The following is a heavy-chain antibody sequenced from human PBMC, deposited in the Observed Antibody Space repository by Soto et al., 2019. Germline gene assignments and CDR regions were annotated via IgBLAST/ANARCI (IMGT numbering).Heavy chain of an antibody. J-gene: IGHJ4*02. CDR2: INAGNGNT. Sequence: QVQLVQSGAEEKKPGASVKVSCKASGYTFTSYAMHWVRQAPGQRLEWMGWINAGNGNTKYSQKFQDRVTITRDTSASTDYMELSSLRSEDTAVYYCARSIVVVTALDYWGQGTLVTVSS. D-gene: IGHD2-21*02. CDR3: ARSIVVVTALDY. CDR1: GYTFTSYA. V-gene: IGHV1-3*05.